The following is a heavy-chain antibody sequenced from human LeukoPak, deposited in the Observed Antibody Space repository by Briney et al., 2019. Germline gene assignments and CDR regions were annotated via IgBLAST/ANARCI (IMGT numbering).Heavy chain of an antibody. CDR2: ISWNSGSI. J-gene: IGHJ4*02. V-gene: IGHV3-9*03. CDR3: AKDMGSSGWYYFDY. Sequence: PGGSLRLSCAASGFTLDDYTMHWVRQAPGKGLEWVSGISWNSGSIGYADSVKGRFTISRDNAKNSLYLQMNSLRAEDMALYYCAKDMGSSGWYYFDYWGQGTLVTVSS. D-gene: IGHD6-19*01. CDR1: GFTLDDYT.